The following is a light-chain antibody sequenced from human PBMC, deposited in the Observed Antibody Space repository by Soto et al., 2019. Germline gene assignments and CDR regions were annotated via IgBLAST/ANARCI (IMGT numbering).Light chain of an antibody. V-gene: IGKV3-11*01. CDR2: DAS. J-gene: IGKJ1*01. CDR1: QSVSSS. Sequence: EIVLTQSPFTLSLSPGERATLSCRASQSVSSSLAWYQQKPGQAPRLLIYDASTRATGIPARFSGSGSETDFTLTISSLEPEDFATYYCQQYNNWPRTFGQGTKVDIK. CDR3: QQYNNWPRT.